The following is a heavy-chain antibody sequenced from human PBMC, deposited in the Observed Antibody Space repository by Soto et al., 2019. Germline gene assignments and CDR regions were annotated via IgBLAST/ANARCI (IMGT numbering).Heavy chain of an antibody. CDR1: GGSISSSSYY. Sequence: SETLSLTCTVSGGSISSSSYYWGWIRQPPGKGLEWIGSIYYSGSTYYNPSLKSRVTISVDTSKNQFSLKLSSVTAADTAVYYCARGHGYSSEVPFFDYWGQGTLVTVSS. J-gene: IGHJ4*02. V-gene: IGHV4-39*01. CDR2: IYYSGST. CDR3: ARGHGYSSEVPFFDY. D-gene: IGHD6-19*01.